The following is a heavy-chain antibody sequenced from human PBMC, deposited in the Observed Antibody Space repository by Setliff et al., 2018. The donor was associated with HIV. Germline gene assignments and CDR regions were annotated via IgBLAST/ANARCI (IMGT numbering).Heavy chain of an antibody. CDR3: ARGGRKDPADN. Sequence: PSETLSLTCSVSGASITRGGDFWSWIRQHPGKGLEWIGYIYYTGSTYYNPSLRSRVSISLDTSKNHFSLTLSSVTAADTALFYCARGGRKDPADNWGQGTLVTVSS. CDR1: GASITRGGDF. V-gene: IGHV4-31*03. J-gene: IGHJ4*02. D-gene: IGHD3-16*01. CDR2: IYYTGST.